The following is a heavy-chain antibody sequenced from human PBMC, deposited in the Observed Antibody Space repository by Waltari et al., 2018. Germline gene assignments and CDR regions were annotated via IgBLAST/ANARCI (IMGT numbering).Heavy chain of an antibody. V-gene: IGHV4-34*01. CDR3: ARVDWFREAGENWFDP. D-gene: IGHD3-10*01. CDR2: INHSGST. CDR1: GGSFSGYY. Sequence: QVQLQQWGAGLLKPSETLSLTCAVYGGSFSGYYWSWIRQPPGKGLDGIGEINHSGSTNDTPALKSRFTITVDTSKNQFSLKLSSVTAADTAVYYCARVDWFREAGENWFDPWGQGTLVTVSS. J-gene: IGHJ5*02.